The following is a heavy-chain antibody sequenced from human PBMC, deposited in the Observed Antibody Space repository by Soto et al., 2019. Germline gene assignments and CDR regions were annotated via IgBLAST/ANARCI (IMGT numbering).Heavy chain of an antibody. CDR2: IYYSGST. D-gene: IGHD6-13*01. Sequence: SETLSLTCTVSGGSISSYYWSWIRQPPGKGLEWIGYIYYSGSTNYNPSLKSRVTISVDTSKNQFSLKLSSVTAADTAVYYCARVCSSWPYFDYWGQGTLVTVSS. CDR3: ARVCSSWPYFDY. V-gene: IGHV4-59*01. CDR1: GGSISSYY. J-gene: IGHJ4*02.